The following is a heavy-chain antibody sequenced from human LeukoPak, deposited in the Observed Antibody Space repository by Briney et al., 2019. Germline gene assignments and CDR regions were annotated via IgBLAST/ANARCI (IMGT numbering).Heavy chain of an antibody. D-gene: IGHD3-22*01. Sequence: SVTVSCKASGGTFSNFAISWVRQAPGQGLEWMGGINPVFVTPNYAQKFQGRVTLTADESTSTAYMEMSSLRSEDTAVYYCATDRDYYDTAGYYLFDYWGQGTLVSVSS. CDR1: GGTFSNFA. V-gene: IGHV1-69*13. CDR3: ATDRDYYDTAGYYLFDY. J-gene: IGHJ4*02. CDR2: INPVFVTP.